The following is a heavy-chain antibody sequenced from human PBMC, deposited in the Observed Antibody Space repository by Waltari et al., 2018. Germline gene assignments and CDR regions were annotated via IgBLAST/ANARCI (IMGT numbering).Heavy chain of an antibody. V-gene: IGHV4-59*11. CDR1: GGSISSHS. CDR3: AGDLGRMGPLFSFGP. J-gene: IGHJ5*02. Sequence: QVQLQESGPGLVKPSETLSLTCTVSGGSISSHSWIWIRQPPGKGLEWIGYTYYSGSTIYNPAQKSRVTISVDTSRNQFSLQLSSVTAADTALYYCAGDLGRMGPLFSFGPWGQETLVTVSS. D-gene: IGHD2-21*01. CDR2: TYYSGST.